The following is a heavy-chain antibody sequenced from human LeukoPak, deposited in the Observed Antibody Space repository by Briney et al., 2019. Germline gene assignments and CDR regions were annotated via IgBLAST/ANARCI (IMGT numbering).Heavy chain of an antibody. CDR2: IYPGDSDT. J-gene: IGHJ4*02. Sequence: GESLKISXKGSGYSFTSYWIGWVRQRPGKGLEWMGIIYPGDSDTRYSPSFQGQVTISADKSISTAYLQWSSLKASDTAMYYCARLRTTAMVTNRYFDYWGQGTLVTVSS. V-gene: IGHV5-51*01. CDR3: ARLRTTAMVTNRYFDY. D-gene: IGHD5-18*01. CDR1: GYSFTSYW.